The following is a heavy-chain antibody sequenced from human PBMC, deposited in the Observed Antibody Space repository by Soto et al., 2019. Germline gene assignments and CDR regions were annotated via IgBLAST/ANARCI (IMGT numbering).Heavy chain of an antibody. Sequence: QVQLVQSGAEVKKPGASVKVSCKASGYTFTSYAMHWVRQAPGQRLEWMGWINAGNGNTKYSQKFQGRVTITRDTSASTAHMELSSLRSEDTAVYYCARGGYCTNGVCYTDPFDYWGQGTLVTVSS. CDR3: ARGGYCTNGVCYTDPFDY. CDR1: GYTFTSYA. D-gene: IGHD2-8*01. J-gene: IGHJ4*02. V-gene: IGHV1-3*01. CDR2: INAGNGNT.